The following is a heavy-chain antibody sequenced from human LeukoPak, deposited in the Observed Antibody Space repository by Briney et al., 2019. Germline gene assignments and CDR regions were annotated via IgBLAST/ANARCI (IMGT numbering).Heavy chain of an antibody. CDR3: ARDLSFGSLDF. CDR1: GFILSTHG. J-gene: IGHJ4*02. V-gene: IGHV3-33*01. D-gene: IGHD1-26*01. Sequence: GGSLRLSCAASGFILSTHGMHWVRQAPGKGLEWVAGMWYDGSREYYADSVKGRFTISRDMSKNTLNLQMNSLRVEDTAMFYCARDLSFGSLDFRGQGTLVTVSS. CDR2: MWYDGSRE.